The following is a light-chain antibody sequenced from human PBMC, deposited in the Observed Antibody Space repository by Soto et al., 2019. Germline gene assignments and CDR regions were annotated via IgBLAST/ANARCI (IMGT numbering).Light chain of an antibody. Sequence: SSVLTQPPSVSVAPGKTARITCGGNHIGSKSVHWYQQRPGQAPVLVIYYASDRPSGIPERFSGSNSGNTATLTISRVAAGDEADYYCQVWDTSSDPSWVFGGGTQLTVL. CDR3: QVWDTSSDPSWV. CDR2: YAS. V-gene: IGLV3-21*04. J-gene: IGLJ3*02. CDR1: HIGSKS.